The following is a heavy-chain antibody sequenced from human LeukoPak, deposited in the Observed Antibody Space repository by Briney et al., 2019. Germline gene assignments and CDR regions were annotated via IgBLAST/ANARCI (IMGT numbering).Heavy chain of an antibody. J-gene: IGHJ6*03. CDR2: IDHTWST. CDR3: ARGRVSSSSWSSTYYYYFYMDV. V-gene: IGHV4-59*11. D-gene: IGHD6-13*01. Sequence: ASETLSLTCSVSGDSISMHYWSWIRQPPGKGLEWIGYIDHTWSTNYNPSLNSRVTISRDTSKNHFSLELSSVTAADTAVYFCARGRVSSSSWSSTYYYYFYMDVWGKGTTVTVSS. CDR1: GDSISMHY.